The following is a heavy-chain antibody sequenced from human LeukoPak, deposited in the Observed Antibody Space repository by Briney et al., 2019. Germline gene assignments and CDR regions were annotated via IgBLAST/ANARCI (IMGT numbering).Heavy chain of an antibody. Sequence: PGGSLRLSCAASGFTFSSYAMSWVRQAPGKRLEWVSNISGSGRGTSTYYADFVKGRFTISRDNSKNTLYLQMNSLRPEDTALYYCARDQAGSGHYADYWGQGTLVTVSS. J-gene: IGHJ4*02. CDR3: ARDQAGSGHYADY. CDR2: ISGSGRGTST. D-gene: IGHD3-10*01. CDR1: GFTFSSYA. V-gene: IGHV3-23*01.